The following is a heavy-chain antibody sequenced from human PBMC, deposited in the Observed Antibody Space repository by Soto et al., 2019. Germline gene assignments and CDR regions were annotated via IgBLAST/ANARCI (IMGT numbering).Heavy chain of an antibody. J-gene: IGHJ4*02. V-gene: IGHV3-30-3*01. CDR2: ISYDGSNI. CDR3: ARSTYYYDSSGPRAY. D-gene: IGHD3-22*01. Sequence: GGSLRLSCAASGFIFSSYVMHWVRQAPGKGLEWVAVISYDGSNIYYADSVKGRFTISRDNAKNSLYLQMNSLRAEDTAVYYCARSTYYYDSSGPRAYWGQGTLVTVSS. CDR1: GFIFSSYV.